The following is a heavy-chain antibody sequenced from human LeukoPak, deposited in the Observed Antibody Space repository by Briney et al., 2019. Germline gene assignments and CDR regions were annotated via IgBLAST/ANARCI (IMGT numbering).Heavy chain of an antibody. D-gene: IGHD3-10*01. V-gene: IGHV4-34*01. CDR3: ARAYGSGSYYSPYYYYGMDV. CDR1: GGSFSGYY. J-gene: IGHJ6*02. CDR2: INHSGST. Sequence: SETLSPTCAVYGGSFSGYYWSWTRQPPGKGLEWIGEINHSGSTNYNPSLKSRVTISVDTSKNQFSLKLSSVTAADTAVYYCARAYGSGSYYSPYYYYGMDVWGQGTTVTVSS.